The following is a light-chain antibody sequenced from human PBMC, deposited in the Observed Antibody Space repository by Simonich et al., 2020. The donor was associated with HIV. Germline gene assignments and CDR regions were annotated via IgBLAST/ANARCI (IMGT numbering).Light chain of an antibody. CDR2: STI. V-gene: IGLV8-61*01. CDR1: SGSVSPSYY. CDR3: VLYMGSGIWV. Sequence: QTVVTQEPSFSVSPGGTVILTCGLSSGSVSPSYYVSWYPQTPGHAPRTLIHSTITRSSGVPDRFSGSILGNKAALTITGAQADDESDYYCVLYMGSGIWVFGGGTKLTVL. J-gene: IGLJ3*02.